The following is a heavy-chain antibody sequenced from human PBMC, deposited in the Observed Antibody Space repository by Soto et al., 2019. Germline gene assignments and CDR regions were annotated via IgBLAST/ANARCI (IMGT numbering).Heavy chain of an antibody. CDR1: GFTFSSYG. Sequence: QVQLVESGGGVVQPGRSLKVSCAASGFTFSSYGMHWVRQAPGKGLEWVAVVWFDGSAKYYIESAKGRFTISRDDSKNTLYLQMNSLRTEDTAVYYCARDLYPRSSRVGVFYIWGQGTVVSVSS. V-gene: IGHV3-33*01. J-gene: IGHJ3*02. CDR3: ARDLYPRSSRVGVFYI. D-gene: IGHD6-13*01. CDR2: VWFDGSAK.